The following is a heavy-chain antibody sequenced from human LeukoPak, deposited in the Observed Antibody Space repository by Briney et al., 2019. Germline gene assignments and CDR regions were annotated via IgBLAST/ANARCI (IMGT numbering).Heavy chain of an antibody. CDR2: INPNSGGT. J-gene: IGHJ3*02. V-gene: IGHV1-2*02. CDR1: GYTFTGYY. D-gene: IGHD1-26*01. CDR3: ARDLSGSYAFDI. Sequence: ASVKVSCNASGYTFTGYYMHWVRQAPGQGLEWMGWINPNSGGTNYAQKFQGRVTMTRDTSISTAYMELSRLRSDDTAVYYCARDLSGSYAFDIWGQGTMVTVSS.